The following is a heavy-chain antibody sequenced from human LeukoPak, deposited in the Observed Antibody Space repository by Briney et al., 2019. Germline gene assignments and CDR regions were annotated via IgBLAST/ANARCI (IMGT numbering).Heavy chain of an antibody. Sequence: SETLSLTCTVSGGSISSYYWSWIRQPPGKGLEWIGYIYYSGSTNYNPSLKSRVTISVDTSKSQFSLKLSSVTAADTAVYYCARNRRSGYFDFDYWGQGTLVTVSS. J-gene: IGHJ4*02. CDR2: IYYSGST. CDR1: GGSISSYY. V-gene: IGHV4-59*08. CDR3: ARNRRSGYFDFDY. D-gene: IGHD3-22*01.